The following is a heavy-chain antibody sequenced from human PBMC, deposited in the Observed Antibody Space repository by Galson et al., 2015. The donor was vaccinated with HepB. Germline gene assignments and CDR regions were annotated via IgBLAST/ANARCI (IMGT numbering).Heavy chain of an antibody. Sequence: SLRLSCAASGFTFSSYGMHWVRQAPGKGLEWVAVIWYDGSNKYYANSVKGRFTISRDNSKNTLYLQMNSLRAEDTAVYYCARQVAARGGGGPNWFDPWGQGTLVTVSS. D-gene: IGHD6-6*01. CDR3: ARQVAARGGGGPNWFDP. V-gene: IGHV3-33*01. CDR1: GFTFSSYG. CDR2: IWYDGSNK. J-gene: IGHJ5*02.